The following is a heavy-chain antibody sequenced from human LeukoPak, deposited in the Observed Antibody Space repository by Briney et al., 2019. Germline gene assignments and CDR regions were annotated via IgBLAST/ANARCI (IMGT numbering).Heavy chain of an antibody. D-gene: IGHD5-24*01. Sequence: GGSLIVSCAASGFTFANSAMSWVGQAPGKGRDWVSAINNAGDSTYYADSVKGRFTISRDISKNTLYLQMNSLRGDDTATYYCAKGSSDGRPYFFDNWGQGTLVTVSS. J-gene: IGHJ4*02. CDR2: INNAGDST. V-gene: IGHV3-23*01. CDR1: GFTFANSA. CDR3: AKGSSDGRPYFFDN.